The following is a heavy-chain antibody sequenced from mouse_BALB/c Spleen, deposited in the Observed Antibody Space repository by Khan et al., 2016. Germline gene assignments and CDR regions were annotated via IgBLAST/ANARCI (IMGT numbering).Heavy chain of an antibody. Sequence: EVKLVESGGGLVKPGGSLKLSCAASGFAFSNYDMSWVRQTPEKRLEWVAYISSGGGTTYYPDTVKGRFTISRDNAKNTLYLQVSSLKSEDTAMYYCSRKGAYYGVSSPFAYWGQGTLVTVSA. D-gene: IGHD1-1*01. CDR1: GFAFSNYD. CDR2: ISSGGGTT. V-gene: IGHV5-12-1*01. CDR3: SRKGAYYGVSSPFAY. J-gene: IGHJ3*01.